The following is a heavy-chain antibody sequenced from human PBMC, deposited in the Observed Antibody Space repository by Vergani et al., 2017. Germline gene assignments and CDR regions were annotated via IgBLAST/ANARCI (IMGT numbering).Heavy chain of an antibody. V-gene: IGHV3-9*01. Sequence: EVRLVESGGDLVQPGRSLRPSCEASGFTFNGYAMHWVRQVPGKGLEWISGIDWKSGSVGYADSVKGRFTITRDNAKKSLYLQMNSLRGDDTALYYCAKDLAAGLYYYYMDVWGKGTPVTVSS. CDR3: AKDLAAGLYYYYMDV. CDR2: IDWKSGSV. D-gene: IGHD6-13*01. CDR1: GFTFNGYA. J-gene: IGHJ6*03.